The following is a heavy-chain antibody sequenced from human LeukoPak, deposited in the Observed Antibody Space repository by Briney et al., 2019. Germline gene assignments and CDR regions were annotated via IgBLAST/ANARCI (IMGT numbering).Heavy chain of an antibody. CDR1: GYTFTSYG. Sequence: ASVKVSCKASGYTFTSYGISWVRRAPGQGLEWMGWISAYNGNTNYAQKLQGRVTMTTDTSTSTAYMELRSLRSDDTAVYYCARDPPVSGSGSYRDYWGQGTLVTVSS. V-gene: IGHV1-18*01. D-gene: IGHD3-10*01. CDR3: ARDPPVSGSGSYRDY. CDR2: ISAYNGNT. J-gene: IGHJ4*02.